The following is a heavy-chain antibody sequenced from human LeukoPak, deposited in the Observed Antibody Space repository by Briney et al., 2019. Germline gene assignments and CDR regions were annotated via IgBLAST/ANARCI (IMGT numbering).Heavy chain of an antibody. Sequence: SGGSLRLSCAASGFTFSDYYMSWIRQAPGKGLEWVSYISSSGSTIYYADSVKGRFTISRDNAKNSLYLQMNSLRAEDTAVYYCARDSDYGDYVLDYWGQRTLVTVSS. CDR1: GFTFSDYY. J-gene: IGHJ4*02. D-gene: IGHD4-17*01. V-gene: IGHV3-11*04. CDR2: ISSSGSTI. CDR3: ARDSDYGDYVLDY.